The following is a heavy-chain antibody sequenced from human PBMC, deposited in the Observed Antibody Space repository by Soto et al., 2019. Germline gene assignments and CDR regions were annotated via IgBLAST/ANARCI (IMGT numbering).Heavy chain of an antibody. Sequence: QVHLVQSGTEVKKPGSSVKVSCKASGGTFSSSGFSWVRQAPGQGLEWMGMIVPRLDTTNYAQKFQARVTITADEVTSTAYMELRSLRSEDTAVYYCARWPQPRYTADPYAVDVWGQGTRVIVSS. J-gene: IGHJ6*02. CDR3: ARWPQPRYTADPYAVDV. V-gene: IGHV1-69*11. CDR1: GGTFSSSG. CDR2: IVPRLDTT. D-gene: IGHD3-16*02.